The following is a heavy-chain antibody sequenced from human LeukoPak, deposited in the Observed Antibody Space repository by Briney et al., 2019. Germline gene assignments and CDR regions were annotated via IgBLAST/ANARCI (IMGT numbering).Heavy chain of an antibody. Sequence: GGSLRLSCAASGFTFSSYAMSWVRQAPGKGLEWVSTIDGSDGSTYYADSVKGRFTISRDNSKNTLYLQMNSLRAEDTAVYYCAKHSYSSSSGAESYMDVWGKGTTVTVSS. CDR3: AKHSYSSSSGAESYMDV. CDR2: IDGSDGST. J-gene: IGHJ6*03. V-gene: IGHV3-23*01. CDR1: GFTFSSYA. D-gene: IGHD6-6*01.